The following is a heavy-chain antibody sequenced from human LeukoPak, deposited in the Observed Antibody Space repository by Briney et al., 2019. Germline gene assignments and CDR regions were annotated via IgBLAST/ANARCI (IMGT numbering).Heavy chain of an antibody. Sequence: PSETLSLTCADYGGSFSGYYWRWIRQPPGKGLEWIGEINHSGSTNYNPSLKSRVTISVDTSKNQFSLKLSSVTAADTAVYYCARGRGYGGNSLNSYFDYWGQGTLVTVSS. J-gene: IGHJ4*02. CDR1: GGSFSGYY. CDR2: INHSGST. D-gene: IGHD4-23*01. V-gene: IGHV4-34*01. CDR3: ARGRGYGGNSLNSYFDY.